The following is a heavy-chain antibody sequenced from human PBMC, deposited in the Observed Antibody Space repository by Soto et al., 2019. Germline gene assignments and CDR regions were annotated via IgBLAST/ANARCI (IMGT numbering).Heavy chain of an antibody. CDR1: GGTFSSYT. CDR3: ASKYDSSGYYYY. CDR2: ISAYNGNT. V-gene: IGHV1-18*01. D-gene: IGHD3-22*01. Sequence: ASVKVSCKASGGTFSSYTISWVRQAPGQGLEWMGWISAYNGNTNYAQKLQGRVTMTTDTSTSTAYMELRSLRSDDTAVYYCASKYDSSGYYYYWGQGTLVTVSS. J-gene: IGHJ4*02.